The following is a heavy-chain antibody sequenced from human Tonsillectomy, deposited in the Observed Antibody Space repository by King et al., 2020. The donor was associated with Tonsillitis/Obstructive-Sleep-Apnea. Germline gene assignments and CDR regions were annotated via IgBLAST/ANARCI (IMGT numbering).Heavy chain of an antibody. J-gene: IGHJ3*02. CDR2: IKQDGSEK. Sequence: VQLVESGGGLVQPGGSLRLSCAASGFTFSSYWMSWVRQAPGKGLEWVANIKQDGSEKYYVDSVKGRFTISRDNAKNSLYLQMNSRRAEDTAVYYCARGVDFRGDAFDIWGQGTMVTVSS. D-gene: IGHD3-10*01. CDR3: ARGVDFRGDAFDI. CDR1: GFTFSSYW. V-gene: IGHV3-7*03.